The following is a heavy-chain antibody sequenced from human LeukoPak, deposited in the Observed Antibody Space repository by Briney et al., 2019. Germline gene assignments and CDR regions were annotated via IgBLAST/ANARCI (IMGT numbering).Heavy chain of an antibody. CDR2: IDWDDDK. CDR3: ARITMVRGVIVIFDF. D-gene: IGHD3-10*01. V-gene: IGHV2-70*11. CDR1: GFSLSSSEMC. J-gene: IGHJ4*02. Sequence: SGPALVKPTQTLTLTCTFSGFSLSSSEMCVSWIRQPPRKALEWLARIDWDDDKYYTTSLRSRLTISKDTSENQVVLTMTNMDPADTATYYCARITMVRGVIVIFDFWGQGTLVTVST.